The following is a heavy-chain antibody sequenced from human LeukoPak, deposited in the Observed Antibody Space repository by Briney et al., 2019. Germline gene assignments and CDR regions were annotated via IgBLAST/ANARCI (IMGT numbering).Heavy chain of an antibody. D-gene: IGHD1-26*01. Sequence: GGSRRLSCAASGFTFSSYSMNWVRQAPGKGLEWVSYISSSSSTIYYADSVKGRFTISRDNAKNSLYLQMNSLRAEDTAVYYCARRSRQYIDYWGQGTLVTVAS. V-gene: IGHV3-48*01. CDR3: ARRSRQYIDY. CDR1: GFTFSSYS. J-gene: IGHJ4*02. CDR2: ISSSSSTI.